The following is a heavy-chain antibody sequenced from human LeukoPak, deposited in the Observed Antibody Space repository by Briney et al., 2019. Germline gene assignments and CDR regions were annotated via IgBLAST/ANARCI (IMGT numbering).Heavy chain of an antibody. V-gene: IGHV3-30-3*01. Sequence: PGRSLRLSCAASGFTFSSYAMHWVRQAPGKGLEWVAVISYDGSNKYYADSVKGRFTISRDNSKNTLYLQMNSLRAEDTAVYYCARASGDDFWSANPEDYWGQGTLVTVSS. D-gene: IGHD3-3*01. CDR1: GFTFSSYA. CDR2: ISYDGSNK. CDR3: ARASGDDFWSANPEDY. J-gene: IGHJ4*02.